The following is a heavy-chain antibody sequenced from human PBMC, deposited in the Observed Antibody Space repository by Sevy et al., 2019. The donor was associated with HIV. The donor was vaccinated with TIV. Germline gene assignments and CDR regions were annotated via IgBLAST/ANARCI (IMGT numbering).Heavy chain of an antibody. J-gene: IGHJ4*02. V-gene: IGHV1-2*02. CDR3: ARMGDYSDSSGYYPLKF. CDR1: GYTFTGYY. Sequence: ASVKVSCKASGYTFTGYYVHWVRQAPGQGLEWMGWINPNNGGTYFAKKFQDSVTLTTDTSVNTAYMELRGLTFDDTAIYYCARMGDYSDSSGYYPLKFWGQGTLVTVSS. CDR2: INPNNGGT. D-gene: IGHD3-22*01.